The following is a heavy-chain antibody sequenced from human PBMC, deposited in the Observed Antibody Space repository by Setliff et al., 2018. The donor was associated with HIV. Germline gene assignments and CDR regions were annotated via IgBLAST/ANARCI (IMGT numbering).Heavy chain of an antibody. J-gene: IGHJ6*03. D-gene: IGHD4-4*01. Sequence: PSETLSLTCAVSGYPIIEAYYWLWIRQSPTKGLEYIGFIFRGVTTYYNPSLRSRVALSMDTSKNQFSLRLSSVTAADTAIYYCARADSRRGAGYQYMDVWGKGTTVTVSS. CDR2: IFRGVTT. CDR3: ARADSRRGAGYQYMDV. V-gene: IGHV4-38-2*01. CDR1: GYPIIEAYY.